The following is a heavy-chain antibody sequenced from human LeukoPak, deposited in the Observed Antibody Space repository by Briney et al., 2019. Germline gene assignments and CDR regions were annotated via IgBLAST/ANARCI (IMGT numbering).Heavy chain of an antibody. CDR1: GYSISSGYY. Sequence: PSETLSLTCTVSGYSISSGYYWGWIRQPPGKGLEWIGSIYHSGSTYYNPSLKSRVTISVDTSKNQFSLKLSSVTAADTAVYYCARTYGSGSYYNGPYYMDVWGKGTTVTVSS. D-gene: IGHD3-10*01. CDR3: ARTYGSGSYYNGPYYMDV. CDR2: IYHSGST. J-gene: IGHJ6*03. V-gene: IGHV4-38-2*02.